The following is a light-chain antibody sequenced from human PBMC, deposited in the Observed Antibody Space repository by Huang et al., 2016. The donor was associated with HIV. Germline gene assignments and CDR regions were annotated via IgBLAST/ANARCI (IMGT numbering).Light chain of an antibody. CDR2: LGS. V-gene: IGKV2-28*01. Sequence: DIVMTQSPLSLPVTPGASASISCRSSQSLLHSYGYNYLDWYVQKPGQSPQLLIYLGSNRASGVPDRFSGSGSGTDFTLKISRVEAEDVGVYFCMQALQTPITFSQGTRLEIK. CDR3: MQALQTPIT. CDR1: QSLLHSYGYNY. J-gene: IGKJ5*01.